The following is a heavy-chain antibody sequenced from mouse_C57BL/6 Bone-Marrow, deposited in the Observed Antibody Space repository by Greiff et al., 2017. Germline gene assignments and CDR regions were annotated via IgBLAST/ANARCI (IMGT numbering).Heavy chain of an antibody. J-gene: IGHJ3*01. CDR1: GYTFTDYY. V-gene: IGHV1-75*01. D-gene: IGHD1-1*01. CDR3: ARSHGSRGAWVAY. CDR2: IFPGSGST. Sequence: VQLQESGPELVKPGASVKISCKASGYTFTDYYINWVKQRPGQGLEWIGWIFPGSGSTYYNEKFKGKATLTVDKSSSTAYMLLSSLTSEDSAVYFCARSHGSRGAWVAYWGEGTLVTVSA.